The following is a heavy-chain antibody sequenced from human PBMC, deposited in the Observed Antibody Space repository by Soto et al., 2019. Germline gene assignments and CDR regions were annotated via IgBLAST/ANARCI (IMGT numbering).Heavy chain of an antibody. J-gene: IGHJ6*02. D-gene: IGHD3-10*01. CDR1: GFTFSNYG. V-gene: IGHV3-30-3*01. Sequence: QVQLVESGGGVVQPGRSLRLSCAASGFTFSNYGMHRVRQAPGKGLEWVAVISYDGSNKYYADSVKGRFTISRDNSKNTLYLQMNSLRAEDTAVYYCARAYGSGSDWTYYGMDVWGQGTTVTVSS. CDR2: ISYDGSNK. CDR3: ARAYGSGSDWTYYGMDV.